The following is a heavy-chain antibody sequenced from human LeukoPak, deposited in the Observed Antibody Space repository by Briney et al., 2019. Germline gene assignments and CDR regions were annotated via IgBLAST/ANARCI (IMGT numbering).Heavy chain of an antibody. CDR1: GGSVSGYY. CDR3: ARHSMRSSWASPFDC. V-gene: IGHV4-59*08. J-gene: IGHJ4*02. D-gene: IGHD6-13*01. CDR2: IYYSGNT. Sequence: SETLSLTCTVSGGSVSGYYWSWIRQPPGKGLEWIAYIYYSGNTNYNPSLKSRVTLSVDTPKNQFSLRLSSVTAADTAMYYCARHSMRSSWASPFDCWGQGTLVTVSS.